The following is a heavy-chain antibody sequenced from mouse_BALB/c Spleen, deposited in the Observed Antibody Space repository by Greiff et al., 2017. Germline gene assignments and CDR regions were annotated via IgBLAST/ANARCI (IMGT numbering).Heavy chain of an antibody. J-gene: IGHJ2*01. CDR1: GFTFRSYA. D-gene: IGHD1-1*01. V-gene: IGHV5-9-4*01. Sequence: EVKLMESGGGLVKPGGSLKLSCAASGFTFRSYAMSWVRQSPEQRLEWVAEISSGGSYTYYPDTVTGRFTISRDNAKNTLYLEMSSLRSEDTAMYYCARNIITTVVEYYFDYWGQGTTLTVSA. CDR3: ARNIITTVVEYYFDY. CDR2: ISSGGSYT.